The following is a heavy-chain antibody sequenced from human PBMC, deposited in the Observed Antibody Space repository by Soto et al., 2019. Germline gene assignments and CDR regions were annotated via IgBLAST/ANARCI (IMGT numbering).Heavy chain of an antibody. CDR3: ARHAIVVVAATYYFDY. V-gene: IGHV4-39*01. Sequence: PSETLSLTCTVSGGSISSSSYYWGWIRQPPGKGLEWIGSIYYSGSTYYNPSLKSRVTISVDTSKNQFSLKLSSVTAVDTAVYYCARHAIVVVAATYYFDYWGQGTLVTVSS. CDR2: IYYSGST. J-gene: IGHJ4*02. D-gene: IGHD2-15*01. CDR1: GGSISSSSYY.